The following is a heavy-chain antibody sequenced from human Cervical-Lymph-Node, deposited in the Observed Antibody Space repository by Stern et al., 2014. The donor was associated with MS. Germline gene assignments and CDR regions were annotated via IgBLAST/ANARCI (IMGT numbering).Heavy chain of an antibody. J-gene: IGHJ5*02. V-gene: IGHV4-30-4*01. D-gene: IGHD2-2*01. CDR1: GGSISSGDYY. Sequence: VQLVESGPGLVKPSQTLSLTCTVSGGSISSGDYYWSWIRQPPGKGLEWIGYIYYSGSTYYNPSLKSRVTISVDTSKNQFSLKLSSVTAADTAVYYCASANCSSTSCPNWFDPWSQGTLVTVSS. CDR2: IYYSGST. CDR3: ASANCSSTSCPNWFDP.